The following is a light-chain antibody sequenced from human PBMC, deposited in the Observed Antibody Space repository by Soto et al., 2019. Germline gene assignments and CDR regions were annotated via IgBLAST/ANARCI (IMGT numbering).Light chain of an antibody. CDR2: GVS. J-gene: IGLJ1*01. Sequence: QSVLTQPASVSGSPGQSITISCIGTSSDIGGYDYVSWYQQHPGKAPKLIIYGVSKRPSGASDRFSGSKSGNTASLTISGLQAEDEADYYCDSYTSSSTYVFGSGTKVTVL. CDR3: DSYTSSSTYV. V-gene: IGLV2-14*01. CDR1: SSDIGGYDY.